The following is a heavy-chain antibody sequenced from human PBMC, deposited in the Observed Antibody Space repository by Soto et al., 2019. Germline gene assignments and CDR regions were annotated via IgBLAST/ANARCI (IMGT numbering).Heavy chain of an antibody. CDR1: GGSISGYY. D-gene: IGHD7-27*01. Sequence: PSETLSLTCTVSGGSISGYYWSWIRQPRGEGLEWVGNIDYTGGPKYNPSLKSRVTVSVDTSGNQFSLKLSSVTDADTAVYYCASHSGKWGFDIWGPRTTVTVSS. CDR2: IDYTGGP. J-gene: IGHJ3*02. V-gene: IGHV4-59*08. CDR3: ASHSGKWGFDI.